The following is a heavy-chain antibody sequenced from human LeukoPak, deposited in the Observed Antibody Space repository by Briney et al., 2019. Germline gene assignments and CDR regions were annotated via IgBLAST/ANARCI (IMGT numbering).Heavy chain of an antibody. CDR3: AKVSHELVLDY. Sequence: GGSLRLSCAASEFSVGSNYMTWVRQAPGKGLEWVSLIYSGGSTYYADSVKGRFTISRDNSKNTLYLQMNSLRGEDTAVYHCAKVSHELVLDYWGQGTLVTVSS. D-gene: IGHD3-10*01. CDR2: IYSGGST. V-gene: IGHV3-66*01. CDR1: EFSVGSNY. J-gene: IGHJ4*02.